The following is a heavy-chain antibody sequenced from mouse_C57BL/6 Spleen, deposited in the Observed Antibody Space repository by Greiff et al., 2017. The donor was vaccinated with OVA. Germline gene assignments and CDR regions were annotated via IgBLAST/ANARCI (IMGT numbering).Heavy chain of an antibody. CDR2: ISNGGGST. D-gene: IGHD4-1*01. CDR3: ARHGLGRAGYFDY. Sequence: EVKVVESGGGLVQPGGSLKLSCAASGFTFSDYYMYWVRQTPEKRLEWVAYISNGGGSTYYPDTVKGRFTISRDNAKNTLYLQMSRLKSEDTAMYYCARHGLGRAGYFDYWGQGTTLTVSS. CDR1: GFTFSDYY. J-gene: IGHJ2*01. V-gene: IGHV5-12*01.